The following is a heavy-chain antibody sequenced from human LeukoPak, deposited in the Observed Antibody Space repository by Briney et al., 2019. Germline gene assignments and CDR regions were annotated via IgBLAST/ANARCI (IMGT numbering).Heavy chain of an antibody. Sequence: GGSLRLSCTASGFTFGDYAMSWVRQAPGKGLEGVGFTRSNVYGGTTEYAASVKGRFTISRDDSKSIAYLQMNSLKAEDTAVYYCSAPYDSSGYYVPFDYWGQGALVTVSS. D-gene: IGHD3-22*01. J-gene: IGHJ4*02. CDR2: TRSNVYGGTT. CDR1: GFTFGDYA. CDR3: SAPYDSSGYYVPFDY. V-gene: IGHV3-49*04.